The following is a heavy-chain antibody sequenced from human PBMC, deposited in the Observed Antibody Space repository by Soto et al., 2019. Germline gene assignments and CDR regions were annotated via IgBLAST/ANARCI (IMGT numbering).Heavy chain of an antibody. CDR3: ARGPYYYGSGSYYNQPTSPSNYYGMDV. CDR2: IYHSGST. D-gene: IGHD3-10*01. Sequence: PSETLSLTCAVSGYSISSGYYWGFIRQPPGKGLEWIGSIYHSGSTYYNPSLKSRVTISVDTSKNQFSLKLSSVTAADTAVYYCARGPYYYGSGSYYNQPTSPSNYYGMDVWGQGTTVTVSS. CDR1: GYSISSGYY. J-gene: IGHJ6*02. V-gene: IGHV4-38-2*01.